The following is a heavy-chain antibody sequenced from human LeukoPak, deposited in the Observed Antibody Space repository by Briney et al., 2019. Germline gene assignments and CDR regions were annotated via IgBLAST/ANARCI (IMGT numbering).Heavy chain of an antibody. V-gene: IGHV4-59*08. CDR2: IYPSGST. CDR3: ARQATLLAGRLEAGGFDI. CDR1: GVSFSDYY. J-gene: IGHJ3*02. Sequence: SETLSLTCSVSGVSFSDYYWNWIRQSPGKGLEWIGYIYPSGSTDYNPSLKSRVTMSTDTSKNQISLKLTSVTAADTAVYFCARQATLLAGRLEAGGFDIWGRGTMVTVSS. D-gene: IGHD3-3*01.